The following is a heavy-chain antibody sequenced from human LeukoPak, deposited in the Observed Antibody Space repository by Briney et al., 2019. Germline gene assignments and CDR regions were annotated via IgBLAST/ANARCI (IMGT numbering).Heavy chain of an antibody. D-gene: IGHD3-9*01. V-gene: IGHV3-21*01. CDR1: GFTFSSYS. CDR2: ISSSSSYI. J-gene: IGHJ4*02. CDR3: AGHYDILTGYTMGFDY. Sequence: GGSLRLSCAASGFTFSSYSMNWVRQAPGKGLEWVSSISSSSSYIYYADSVKGRFTISRDNAKNSLYLQMNSLRAEDTAVYYCAGHYDILTGYTMGFDYWGQGTLVTVSS.